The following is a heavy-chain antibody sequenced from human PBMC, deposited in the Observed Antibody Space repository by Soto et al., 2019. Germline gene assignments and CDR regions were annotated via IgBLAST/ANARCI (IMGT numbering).Heavy chain of an antibody. CDR2: IYSSGST. CDR1: GGSISSGGYS. CDR3: ARGTYTYGYAIDR. D-gene: IGHD5-18*01. Sequence: QVQLQESGPGLVKPSQTLSLTCSVSGGSISSGGYSWSWVRQHPGKALEWIGYIYSSGSTYHNPSLESIVSISIDTSKNLFSLKLTSVTAADTAVYFCARGTYTYGYAIDRWGQGNRVTVSS. J-gene: IGHJ5*02. V-gene: IGHV4-31*01.